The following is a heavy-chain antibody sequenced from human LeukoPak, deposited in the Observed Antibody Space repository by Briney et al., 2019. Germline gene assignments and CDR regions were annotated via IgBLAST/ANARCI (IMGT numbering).Heavy chain of an antibody. CDR2: INSDGSTT. CDR3: ARDLEEYDSSGYYGY. J-gene: IGHJ4*02. D-gene: IGHD3-22*01. Sequence: PGGSLRLSCAASGFTFSSYWMHWVRQAPGKGLVWVSRINSDGSTTNYADSVKGRFTISRDNAKNTLYLQMDSLRAEDTAVYYCARDLEEYDSSGYYGYWGQGTLVTVSS. V-gene: IGHV3-74*01. CDR1: GFTFSSYW.